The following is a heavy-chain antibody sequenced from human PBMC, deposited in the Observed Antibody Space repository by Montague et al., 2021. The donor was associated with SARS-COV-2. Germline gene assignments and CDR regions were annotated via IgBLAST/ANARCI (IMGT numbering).Heavy chain of an antibody. Sequence: LSLTCAVSGGSISSGGYSWNWIRQPPGKGLEWIGYIYHSGSTXYNPSLKSRVTISLDSSKNQFSLNLTSVTAADTAVYYCARGSMVRGGKVYYGVDVWGQGTTVTVSS. CDR1: GGSISSGGYS. J-gene: IGHJ6*02. CDR2: IYHSGST. V-gene: IGHV4-30-2*01. D-gene: IGHD3-10*01. CDR3: ARGSMVRGGKVYYGVDV.